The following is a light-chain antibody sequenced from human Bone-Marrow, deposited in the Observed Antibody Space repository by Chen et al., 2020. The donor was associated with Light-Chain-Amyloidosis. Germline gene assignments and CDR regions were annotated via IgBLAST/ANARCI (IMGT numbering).Light chain of an antibody. Sequence: DIQMTQSPSSLSASVGDRVTITCQASQDISNYLNWYQQKPGKAPKLLIYDASNLQTGVPSRFSGSGAGTDFTFTSSSLQPEDIATYYCQHFDSLPLTFGGGTKVEIK. V-gene: IGKV1-33*01. J-gene: IGKJ4*01. CDR2: DAS. CDR1: QDISNY. CDR3: QHFDSLPLT.